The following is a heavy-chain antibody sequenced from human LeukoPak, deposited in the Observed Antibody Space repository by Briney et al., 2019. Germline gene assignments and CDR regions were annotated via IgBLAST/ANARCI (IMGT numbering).Heavy chain of an antibody. CDR1: GYSISSGYY. J-gene: IGHJ4*02. D-gene: IGHD2-15*01. Sequence: SETLSLTCTVSGYSISSGYYWGWIRQPPGKGLEWIGSIYHSGSTYYNPSLKSRVTISVDTSKNQFSLKLSSVTAADTAVYYCARDLGYGSYYFDYWGQGTLVTVSS. CDR2: IYHSGST. V-gene: IGHV4-38-2*02. CDR3: ARDLGYGSYYFDY.